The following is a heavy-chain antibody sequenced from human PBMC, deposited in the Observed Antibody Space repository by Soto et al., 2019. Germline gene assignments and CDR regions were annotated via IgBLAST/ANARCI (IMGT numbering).Heavy chain of an antibody. J-gene: IGHJ4*02. CDR2: IIPIFGTA. Sequence: SVKVSCKASGGTFSSYAISWVRQAPGQGLEWMGGIIPIFGTANYAQKFQGRVTITADESTSTAYMELSSLRSEDTAVYYCARGTAARREFDYWGQGTLVTVST. CDR1: GGTFSSYA. CDR3: ARGTAARREFDY. V-gene: IGHV1-69*13. D-gene: IGHD6-6*01.